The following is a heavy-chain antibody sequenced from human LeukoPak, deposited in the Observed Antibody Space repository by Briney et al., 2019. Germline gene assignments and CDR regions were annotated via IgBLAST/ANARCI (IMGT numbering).Heavy chain of an antibody. D-gene: IGHD6-19*01. J-gene: IGHJ4*02. V-gene: IGHV1-18*01. CDR1: GYTFTSYG. Sequence: GASVKVSCKASGYTFTSYGISWVRQAPGQGLEWMGWISAYNGYTYYAQKLQGRVTMTTDTSTSTAYMELRSLRSDDTAVYYCARETEDSSGWSHDYWGQGTLVTVSS. CDR2: ISAYNGYT. CDR3: ARETEDSSGWSHDY.